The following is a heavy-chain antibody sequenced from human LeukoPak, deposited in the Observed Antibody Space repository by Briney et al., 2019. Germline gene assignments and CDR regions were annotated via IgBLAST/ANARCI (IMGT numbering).Heavy chain of an antibody. V-gene: IGHV4-31*03. Sequence: SETLSLTCTVSGGSISSGGYYWGWIRQHPGKGLEWIGYIYYSGSTYYNPSLKSRVTISVDTSKNQFSLKLSSVTAADTAVYYCASQCCSSTADYYYYMDVWGKGTTVTVSS. CDR1: GGSISSGGYY. CDR3: ASQCCSSTADYYYYMDV. CDR2: IYYSGST. D-gene: IGHD2-2*01. J-gene: IGHJ6*03.